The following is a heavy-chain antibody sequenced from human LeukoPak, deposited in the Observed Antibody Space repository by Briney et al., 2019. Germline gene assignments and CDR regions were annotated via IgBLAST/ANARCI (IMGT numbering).Heavy chain of an antibody. CDR3: ASHEAGGSACYFAFDY. Sequence: GESLKISCKASGYRFTDYWIGWVRQMPGKGLEWMGIVFPGDSETRNNPSFQGQVTISVDKSISTAYLQWSSLKASDTAMYDCASHEAGGSACYFAFDYWGQGTLVTVSS. J-gene: IGHJ4*02. V-gene: IGHV5-51*01. CDR1: GYRFTDYW. CDR2: VFPGDSET. D-gene: IGHD3-10*01.